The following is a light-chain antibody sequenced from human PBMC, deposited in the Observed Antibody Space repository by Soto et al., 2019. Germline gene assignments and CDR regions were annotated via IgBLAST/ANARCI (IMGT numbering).Light chain of an antibody. CDR2: GAS. J-gene: IGKJ1*01. CDR3: QQYGSSGT. Sequence: IVLTQSPVTLSLSPGVRATLSCRASQSVSTYLAWYQQQPGQPPRLLIYGASSRATGIPDRFSGSGSGTDFTLTISRLEPEDFAVYYCQQYGSSGTFGQGTKVDIK. CDR1: QSVSTY. V-gene: IGKV3-20*01.